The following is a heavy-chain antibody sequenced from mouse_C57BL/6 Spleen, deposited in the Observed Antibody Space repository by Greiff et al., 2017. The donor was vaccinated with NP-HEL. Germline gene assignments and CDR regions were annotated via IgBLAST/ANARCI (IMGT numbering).Heavy chain of an antibody. J-gene: IGHJ2*01. CDR2: INPSNGGT. CDR3: ARLRNWVPYFDY. CDR1: GYTFTSYW. V-gene: IGHV1-53*01. D-gene: IGHD4-1*01. Sequence: QVQLQQSGTELVKPGASVKLSCKASGYTFTSYWMHWVKQRPGQGLEWIGNINPSNGGTNYNEKFKSKATLTVDKSSSTAYMQLSSLTSEDSAVYYCARLRNWVPYFDYWGQGTTLTVSS.